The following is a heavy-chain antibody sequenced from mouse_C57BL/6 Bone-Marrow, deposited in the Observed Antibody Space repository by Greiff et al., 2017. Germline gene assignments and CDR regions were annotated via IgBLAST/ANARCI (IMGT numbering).Heavy chain of an antibody. Sequence: QVQLQQSGAELVRPGTSVKMSCKASGYTFTNYWIGWAKQRPGHGLEWIGDIYPGGGYTNYNEKFKGKATLTADKSSSTAYMQFSSLTSEDSAIYYCARSLIDYGYDGDWYFDVWGTGTTVTVSS. V-gene: IGHV1-63*01. J-gene: IGHJ1*03. D-gene: IGHD2-2*01. CDR1: GYTFTNYW. CDR2: IYPGGGYT. CDR3: ARSLIDYGYDGDWYFDV.